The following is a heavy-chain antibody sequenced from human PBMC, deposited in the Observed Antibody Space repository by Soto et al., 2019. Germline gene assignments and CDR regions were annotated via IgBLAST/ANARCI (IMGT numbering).Heavy chain of an antibody. J-gene: IGHJ4*02. V-gene: IGHV1-69*02. CDR1: GDTFAFYS. CDR3: ATSYGSGYRAFDY. Sequence: QVQLVQSGAEVKRPGSSVKASCKASGDTFAFYSINWVRQAPGLGLEWMGRINPILSMSNYAQRFQGRVTMTADKSTSTTYMVLNSLRSEDTAMYYCATSYGSGYRAFDYWGQGALVTVSS. CDR2: INPILSMS. D-gene: IGHD3-10*01.